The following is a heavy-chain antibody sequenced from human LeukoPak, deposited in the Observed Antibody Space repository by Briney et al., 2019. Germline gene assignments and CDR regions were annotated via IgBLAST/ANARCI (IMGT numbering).Heavy chain of an antibody. D-gene: IGHD4-23*01. CDR2: INHSGST. J-gene: IGHJ4*02. CDR1: GGSFSGYY. V-gene: IGHV4-34*01. CDR3: ARQTTVVTPGVTYYFDY. Sequence: PSETLSLTCAVCGGSFSGYYWSWIRQPPGKGLEWIGEINHSGSTNYNPSLKSRVTISVDTSKNQFSLKLSSVTAADTAVYCCARQTTVVTPGVTYYFDYWGQGTLVTVSS.